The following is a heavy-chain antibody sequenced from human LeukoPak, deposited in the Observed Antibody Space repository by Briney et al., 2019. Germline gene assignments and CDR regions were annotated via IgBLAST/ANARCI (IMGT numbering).Heavy chain of an antibody. Sequence: GGSLRLSCAASGFTFSSYAMHWVRQAPGKGLEWVAVISYDGSNKYYADSVKGRFTISRDNSKNTLYLQMNSLRAEDTAVYYCARGGGSYPDLSDYWGQGTLVTVSS. D-gene: IGHD1-26*01. CDR3: ARGGGSYPDLSDY. CDR1: GFTFSSYA. CDR2: ISYDGSNK. J-gene: IGHJ4*02. V-gene: IGHV3-30-3*01.